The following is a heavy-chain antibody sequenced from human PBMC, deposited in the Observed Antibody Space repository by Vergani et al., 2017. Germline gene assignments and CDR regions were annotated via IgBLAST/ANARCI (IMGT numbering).Heavy chain of an antibody. D-gene: IGHD2-8*02. J-gene: IGHJ4*02. CDR2: ISGSGGST. Sequence: VQLVESGGGLVKPGGSLRLSCAASGFTFSSYAMSWVRPAPGKGLEWVSAISGSGGSTYYADSVKGRFTISRDNSKNTLYLQMNSLRAEDTAVYYCAKLGARVVYASNLDYWGQGTLVTVSS. CDR3: AKLGARVVYASNLDY. CDR1: GFTFSSYA. V-gene: IGHV3-23*04.